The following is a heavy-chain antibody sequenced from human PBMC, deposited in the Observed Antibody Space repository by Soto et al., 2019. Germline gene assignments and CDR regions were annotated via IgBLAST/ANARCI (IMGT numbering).Heavy chain of an antibody. CDR2: VYYSGST. Sequence: QVQLQESGPGLVKPSQTLSLTCTVSGGSISNGDYYWSWIRQSPGRGLEWIGYVYYSGSTYYNPSNKGRVPIPLDTTKNNSARTPSTVAAAETALYYCARVAGGHYSRNWCDPWGQGALVTVSS. V-gene: IGHV4-30-4*01. D-gene: IGHD3-3*01. J-gene: IGHJ5*02. CDR3: ARVAGGHYSRNWCDP. CDR1: GGSISNGDYY.